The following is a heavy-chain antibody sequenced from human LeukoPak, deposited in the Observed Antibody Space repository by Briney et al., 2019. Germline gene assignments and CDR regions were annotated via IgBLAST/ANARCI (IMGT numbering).Heavy chain of an antibody. Sequence: SQTLSLTCTVSGGSISSYYWSWIRQPPGKGLEWIGYIYYSGSTNYNPSLKSRVTISVDTSKNQFSLKLSSVTAADTAVYYCARNYYDSSGYYAFDIWGQGTMVTVSS. D-gene: IGHD3-22*01. V-gene: IGHV4-59*01. J-gene: IGHJ3*02. CDR1: GGSISSYY. CDR3: ARNYYDSSGYYAFDI. CDR2: IYYSGST.